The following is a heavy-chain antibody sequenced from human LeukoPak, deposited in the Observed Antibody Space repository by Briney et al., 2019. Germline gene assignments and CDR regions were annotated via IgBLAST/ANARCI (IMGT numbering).Heavy chain of an antibody. CDR3: AREGGSYRPLDY. CDR1: GFTFSSYW. CDR2: IKEDGTVT. D-gene: IGHD3-16*02. V-gene: IGHV3-7*05. Sequence: PGGSLRLSCGASGFTFSSYWMSWVRQAPGKGLERVANIKEDGTVTYYMGSVKGRFTISRDNAKNSLYLQMNSLRAEDTAVYYCAREGGSYRPLDYSGQGTLVTVSS. J-gene: IGHJ4*02.